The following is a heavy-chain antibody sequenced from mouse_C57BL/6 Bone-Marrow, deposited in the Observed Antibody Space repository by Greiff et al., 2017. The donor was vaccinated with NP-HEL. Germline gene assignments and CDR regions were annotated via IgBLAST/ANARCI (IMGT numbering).Heavy chain of an antibody. CDR2: IDPSDSYT. J-gene: IGHJ3*01. V-gene: IGHV1-69*01. Sequence: QVQLQQPGAELVMPGASVKLSCKASGYTFTSYWMHWVKQRPGQGLEWIGEIDPSDSYTNYTQKFKGKSTLTVDKSSSTAYMQLSSLTSEDSAVYYCARTYDGYYLAYWGQGTLVTVSA. CDR1: GYTFTSYW. CDR3: ARTYDGYYLAY. D-gene: IGHD2-3*01.